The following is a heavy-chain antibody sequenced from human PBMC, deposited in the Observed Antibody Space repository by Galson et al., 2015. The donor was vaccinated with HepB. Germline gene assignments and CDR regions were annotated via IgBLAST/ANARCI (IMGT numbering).Heavy chain of an antibody. CDR3: ASNGINPNYYYYGMDV. V-gene: IGHV3-30*03. J-gene: IGHJ6*02. CDR2: ISYDGSNK. D-gene: IGHD1-14*01. CDR1: GFTFSSYG. Sequence: SLRLSCAASGFTFSSYGMHWVRQAPGKGLEWVAVISYDGSNKYYADSVKGRFTISRDNSKNTLYLQMNSLRAEDTAVYYCASNGINPNYYYYGMDVWGQGTTVTVSS.